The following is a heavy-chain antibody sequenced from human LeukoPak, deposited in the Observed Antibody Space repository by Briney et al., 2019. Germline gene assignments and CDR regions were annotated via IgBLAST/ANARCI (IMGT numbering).Heavy chain of an antibody. CDR2: ISAYNGNT. D-gene: IGHD3-3*01. CDR1: GYTFTSYG. CDR3: ARESTIFGVVIRRYYFDY. J-gene: IGHJ4*02. V-gene: IGHV1-18*01. Sequence: ASVKVSCKASGYTFTSYGISWVRQAPGQGLEWMGWISAYNGNTNYAQKLQGRVTTTTDTSTSTAYMELRSLRSDDTAVYYCARESTIFGVVIRRYYFDYWGQGTLVTVSS.